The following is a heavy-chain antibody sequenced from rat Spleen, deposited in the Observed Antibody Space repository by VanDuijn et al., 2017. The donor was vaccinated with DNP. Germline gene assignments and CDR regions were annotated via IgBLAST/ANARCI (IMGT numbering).Heavy chain of an antibody. CDR3: ARWGTYFDY. J-gene: IGHJ2*01. CDR1: GYSITSNY. CDR2: ITYSGNT. Sequence: EVQLQESGPGLVKPSQSLSLTCSVTGYSITSNYWGWIRQFPGNKMEYIGHITYSGNTHFNPYLKSRISITRDTSKNQFFLQLNSITTEDTATYYCARWGTYFDYWGKGVMVTVSS. V-gene: IGHV3-1*01.